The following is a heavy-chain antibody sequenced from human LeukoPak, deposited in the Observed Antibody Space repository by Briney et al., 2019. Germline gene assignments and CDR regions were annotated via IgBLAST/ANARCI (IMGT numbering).Heavy chain of an antibody. V-gene: IGHV3-21*06. D-gene: IGHD6-6*01. Sequence: GGSLRLSCAASGFTFSSYSMNWVRRAPGKGLEWVASMSSTTSYIHYADSVKGRFTISRDNGKNSVYLQMNRLRAEDTAVYYCARDLNFFEYSSSDYYYYYMDVWGKGTTVTVSS. CDR3: ARDLNFFEYSSSDYYYYYMDV. J-gene: IGHJ6*03. CDR1: GFTFSSYS. CDR2: MSSTTSYI.